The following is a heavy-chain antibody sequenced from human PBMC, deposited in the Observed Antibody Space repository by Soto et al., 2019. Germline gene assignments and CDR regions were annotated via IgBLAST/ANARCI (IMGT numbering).Heavy chain of an antibody. Sequence: SSATLCHTCTVSGGSIRSGGYYWSWICQHPGKGLEWIGYIYYSGSTYYNPSLKSRVTISVDTSKNQFSLKLSSVTAADTAVYYCAGGRGSKAARPRWFDPWGQGTLVTVSS. J-gene: IGHJ5*02. V-gene: IGHV4-31*03. D-gene: IGHD6-6*01. CDR2: IYYSGST. CDR3: AGGRGSKAARPRWFDP. CDR1: GGSIRSGGYY.